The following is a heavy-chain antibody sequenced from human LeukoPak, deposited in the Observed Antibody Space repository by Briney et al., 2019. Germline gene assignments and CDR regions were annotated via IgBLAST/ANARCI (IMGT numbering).Heavy chain of an antibody. CDR2: IIPIFGTA. Sequence: GASVKVSCKASGGTFSSYAISWVRQAPGQGLEWMGGIIPIFGTANYAQKFQGRVTITADESTSTAYMELGSLRSEDTAVYYCARAGRAVAAPHSTFDYWGQGTLVTVSS. V-gene: IGHV1-69*13. CDR1: GGTFSSYA. CDR3: ARAGRAVAAPHSTFDY. J-gene: IGHJ4*02. D-gene: IGHD6-19*01.